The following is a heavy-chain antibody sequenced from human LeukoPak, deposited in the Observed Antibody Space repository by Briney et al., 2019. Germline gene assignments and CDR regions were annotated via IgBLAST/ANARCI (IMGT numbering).Heavy chain of an antibody. Sequence: RGSLRLSCAASGFTFSSYSMNWVRQAPGMGLEWVSSMTSSTSYIYYADSVRGRFTISRDNANNSLYLQMNSLRAEDTAVYYCTRDRPYSSTMDVWGKGTTVTVSS. J-gene: IGHJ6*03. D-gene: IGHD6-13*01. V-gene: IGHV3-21*01. CDR1: GFTFSSYS. CDR3: TRDRPYSSTMDV. CDR2: MTSSTSYI.